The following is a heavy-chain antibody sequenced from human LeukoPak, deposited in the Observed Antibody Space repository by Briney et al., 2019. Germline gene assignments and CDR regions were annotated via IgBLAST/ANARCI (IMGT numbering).Heavy chain of an antibody. CDR1: GFTFSSYW. Sequence: PGGSLRLSCAASGFTFSSYWMHWVRQAPGKGLVWVSRINSDGSSTSYADSVKGRFTISRDNAKNTLYLQMNSLRAEDTAVYYCARDRLGAAGKNYYYYYMDVWGKGTTVTVSS. V-gene: IGHV3-74*01. CDR3: ARDRLGAAGKNYYYYYMDV. CDR2: INSDGSST. J-gene: IGHJ6*03. D-gene: IGHD6-13*01.